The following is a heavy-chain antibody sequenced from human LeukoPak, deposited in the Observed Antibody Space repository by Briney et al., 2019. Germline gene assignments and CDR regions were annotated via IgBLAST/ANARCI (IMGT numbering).Heavy chain of an antibody. D-gene: IGHD2-2*02. V-gene: IGHV4-30-4*08. CDR2: IYYSGST. CDR1: GGSISSGDYY. CDR3: ARALSEYQVLYEGFDDFDI. Sequence: PSQTLSLTCTVSGGSISSGDYYWSWIRQPPGKGLEWFGYIYYSGSTYYNPSLKSRVTISVDTSKNQFSLKLSSVTAADTAVYYCARALSEYQVLYEGFDDFDIWGQGTLVTVSS. J-gene: IGHJ3*02.